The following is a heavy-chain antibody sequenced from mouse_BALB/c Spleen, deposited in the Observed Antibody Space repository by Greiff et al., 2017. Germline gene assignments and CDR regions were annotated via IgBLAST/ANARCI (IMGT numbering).Heavy chain of an antibody. J-gene: IGHJ1*01. CDR3: ARKLWYFDV. CDR2: INPYNDGT. Sequence: EVQVVESGPELVKPGASVKMSCKASGYTFTSYVMHWVKQNPGQGLEWIGYINPYNDGTKYNEKFKGKATLTSDKSSSTAYMELSSLTSEDSAVYYCARKLWYFDVWGAGTTVTVSS. CDR1: GYTFTSYV. V-gene: IGHV1-14*01. D-gene: IGHD4-1*01.